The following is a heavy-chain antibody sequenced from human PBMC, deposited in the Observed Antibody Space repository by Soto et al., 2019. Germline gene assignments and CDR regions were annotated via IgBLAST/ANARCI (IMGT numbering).Heavy chain of an antibody. V-gene: IGHV4-30-4*01. CDR1: GVSITSGSYY. CDR3: ARGGDDTSGQTFIGWGPDC. Sequence: HVQLQESGPGTVTPSQTLSLSCTVSGVSITSGSYYWTWVRQSPGKGLDWIGYRYYSGNTYYNPSLTGRATTSVDTANYQFSLKLKSVTEADTAVYYCARGGDDTSGQTFIGWGPDCWGQGTLVTVSS. J-gene: IGHJ4*02. D-gene: IGHD3-22*01. CDR2: RYYSGNT.